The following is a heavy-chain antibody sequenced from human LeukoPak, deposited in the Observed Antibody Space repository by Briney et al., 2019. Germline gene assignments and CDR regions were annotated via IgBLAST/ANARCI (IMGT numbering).Heavy chain of an antibody. CDR1: GFTFSSYW. Sequence: GGSLSLSCAASGFTFSSYWMHWVRQVPGKGLVWVSRINGDGSSTTYADAVKGRFTISRDNAKNTLYLQMSSLRAEDTAVYYCARRGLVPAFDIWGQGTMVTVAS. CDR3: ARRGLVPAFDI. D-gene: IGHD2-2*01. V-gene: IGHV3-74*01. CDR2: INGDGSST. J-gene: IGHJ3*02.